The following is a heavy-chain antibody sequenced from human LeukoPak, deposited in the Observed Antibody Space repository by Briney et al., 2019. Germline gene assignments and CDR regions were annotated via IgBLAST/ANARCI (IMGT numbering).Heavy chain of an antibody. CDR1: GFTVSSNF. Sequence: GGSLRLSCAASGFTVSSNFMNWVRQAPGKGLEWVSVIYTGGSTYYADSVKGRFTISSDNSKNTLYLQMNSLRAEDTAVYYCARSPAAGSAAAFDYWGQGTLVTVSS. CDR3: ARSPAAGSAAAFDY. V-gene: IGHV3-53*01. CDR2: IYTGGST. J-gene: IGHJ4*02. D-gene: IGHD6-13*01.